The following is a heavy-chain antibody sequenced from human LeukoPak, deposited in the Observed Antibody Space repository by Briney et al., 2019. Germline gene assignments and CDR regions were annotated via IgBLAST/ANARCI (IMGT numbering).Heavy chain of an antibody. CDR3: ARGLTQISSGWDDY. CDR1: GYTFTSYD. D-gene: IGHD6-19*01. Sequence: ASVKVSCKASGYTFTSYDINWVRQATGQGLEWMGWINPNSGNTGYAQKFQGRVTMTRNTSISTAYMELSSLRSEDTAVYYCARGLTQISSGWDDYWGQGTLVTVSS. J-gene: IGHJ4*02. CDR2: INPNSGNT. V-gene: IGHV1-8*01.